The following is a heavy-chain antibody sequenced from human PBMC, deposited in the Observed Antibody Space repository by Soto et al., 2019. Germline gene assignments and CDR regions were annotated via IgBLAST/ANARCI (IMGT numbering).Heavy chain of an antibody. Sequence: ASVKVSCKASGYTFTSYGISWVRQAPGQGLEWMGWISAYNGNTNYAQKLQGRVTITTDTSTSTAYMELSSLRSEDTAVYYCARDYGDYWYYFDYWGQGTLVTVSS. CDR1: GYTFTSYG. J-gene: IGHJ4*02. CDR3: ARDYGDYWYYFDY. V-gene: IGHV1-18*01. CDR2: ISAYNGNT. D-gene: IGHD4-17*01.